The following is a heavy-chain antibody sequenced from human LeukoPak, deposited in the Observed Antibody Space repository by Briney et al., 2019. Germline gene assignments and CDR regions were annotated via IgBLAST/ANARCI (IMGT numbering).Heavy chain of an antibody. CDR1: GYXFTGYY. J-gene: IGHJ4*02. V-gene: IGHV1-2*02. Sequence: ASVKVSCNASGYXFTGYYMNWVRQAPGQGLGWMGWINPNSGGTNYAQNFQGRVTMTRDTSINTAYMELIRLTSDDTAVYYCARYYYGSGNYRTLDYWGQGTLVTVSS. D-gene: IGHD3-10*01. CDR2: INPNSGGT. CDR3: ARYYYGSGNYRTLDY.